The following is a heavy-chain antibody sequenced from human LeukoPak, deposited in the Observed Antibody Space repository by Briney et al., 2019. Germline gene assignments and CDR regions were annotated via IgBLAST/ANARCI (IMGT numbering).Heavy chain of an antibody. Sequence: PGGSLRLSCSTSGFSLSRNGMHWVRQAPGQGLEWVAFILSDGSYEYYADSVKGRFAISRDTSRNTLFLQMNSLRTEDTAVYYCAKCEGKLGIHYYYMDVWGKGTTVTVSS. D-gene: IGHD7-27*01. J-gene: IGHJ6*03. CDR1: GFSLSRNG. CDR2: ILSDGSYE. V-gene: IGHV3-30*02. CDR3: AKCEGKLGIHYYYMDV.